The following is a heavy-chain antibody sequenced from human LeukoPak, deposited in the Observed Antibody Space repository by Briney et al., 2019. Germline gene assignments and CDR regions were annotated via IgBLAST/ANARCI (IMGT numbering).Heavy chain of an antibody. J-gene: IGHJ3*02. V-gene: IGHV4-4*07. D-gene: IGHD2-2*01. CDR1: GGSISSYY. CDR3: ARARYCSSTSCPAPQDAFDI. Sequence: PSETLSLTCTVSGGSISSYYWSWIRQPAGKGLEWIGRIYTSGSTNYNPSLKSRVTMSVDTSKNQFTLKLSSVTAADTAVYYCARARYCSSTSCPAPQDAFDIWGQGTMVTVSS. CDR2: IYTSGST.